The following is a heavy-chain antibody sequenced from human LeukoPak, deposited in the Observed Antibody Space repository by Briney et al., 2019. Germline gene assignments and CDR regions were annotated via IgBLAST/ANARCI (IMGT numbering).Heavy chain of an antibody. CDR3: ACLVVAPDYYMDV. D-gene: IGHD2-15*01. J-gene: IGHJ6*03. CDR1: GGTFSSCA. V-gene: IGHV1-69*05. Sequence: ASVKVSCKASGGTFSSCAISWVRQAPGQGLEWMGGIIPIFGTANYAQKFQGRVTITTDESTSTAYMELSSLRSEDTAVYYCACLVVAPDYYMDVWGKGTTVTVSS. CDR2: IIPIFGTA.